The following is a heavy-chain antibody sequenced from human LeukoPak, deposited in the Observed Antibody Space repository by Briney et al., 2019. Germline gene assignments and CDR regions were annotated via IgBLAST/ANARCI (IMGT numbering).Heavy chain of an antibody. CDR3: ARATQGTYDY. J-gene: IGHJ4*02. CDR2: IYYSGST. D-gene: IGHD3/OR15-3a*01. CDR1: GGSISSGGYY. Sequence: SETLSLTCTVSGGSISSGGYYWSWIRQHPGKGLEWIGYIYYSGSTYYNPSLKSRVTISVDTSKNQFSLKLSSVTVADTAVYYCARATQGTYDYWGQGTLVTVSS. V-gene: IGHV4-31*03.